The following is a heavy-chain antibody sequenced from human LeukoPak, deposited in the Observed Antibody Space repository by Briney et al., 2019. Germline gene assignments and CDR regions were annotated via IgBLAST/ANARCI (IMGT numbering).Heavy chain of an antibody. D-gene: IGHD1-14*01. Sequence: GSLRLSCAASGFTFTTYGMIWVRQAPGKGLEWVLGISGSGSNTYYADSVKGRLTSSRDSSKKTVYLQMNSLRAEDTAVYYCAKNGEPHYYMDVLGKGTTVTVSS. J-gene: IGHJ6*03. V-gene: IGHV3-23*01. CDR1: GFTFTTYG. CDR3: AKNGEPHYYMDV. CDR2: ISGSGSNT.